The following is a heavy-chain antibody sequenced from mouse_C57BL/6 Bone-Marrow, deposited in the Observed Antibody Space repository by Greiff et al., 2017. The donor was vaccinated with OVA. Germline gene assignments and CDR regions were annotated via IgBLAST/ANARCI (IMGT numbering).Heavy chain of an antibody. Sequence: QVQLQQPGTALVTPGASVKLSCKASGYTFTSYWMHWVKQRPGQGLEWIGNITTSNSGTNYNEKFKSKATLTVDKSSSTAYMQLSSLTSEDSAVYYCARPTSDGYYLFAYWGQGTLVTVSA. D-gene: IGHD2-3*01. CDR1: GYTFTSYW. CDR3: ARPTSDGYYLFAY. CDR2: ITTSNSGT. V-gene: IGHV1-53*01. J-gene: IGHJ3*01.